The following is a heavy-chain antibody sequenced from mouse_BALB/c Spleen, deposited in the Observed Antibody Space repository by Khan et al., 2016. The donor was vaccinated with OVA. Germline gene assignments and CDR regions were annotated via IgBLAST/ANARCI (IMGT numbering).Heavy chain of an antibody. CDR1: GYSIISEYV. CDR3: ARGLYYRYDDALDF. Sequence: EVQLQELGPGLVKPSQPLSLTCTVTGYSIISEYVWNWIRQFPGNKLEWMGYIISIGITSYNPSPKSRILITHETSKNHFFQQLKSVTTEDTATYYCARGLYYRYDDALDFWGRGTSVTVSS. D-gene: IGHD2-14*01. CDR2: IISIGIT. J-gene: IGHJ4*01. V-gene: IGHV3-2*02.